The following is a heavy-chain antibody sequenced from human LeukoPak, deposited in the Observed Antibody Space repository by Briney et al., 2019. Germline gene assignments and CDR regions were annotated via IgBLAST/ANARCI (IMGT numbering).Heavy chain of an antibody. J-gene: IGHJ3*02. D-gene: IGHD1-14*01. CDR2: IHHSGST. CDR1: GGAISGYY. CDR3: ARDAESDDHADLHI. V-gene: IGHV4-59*01. Sequence: PSETLSLTCAVSGGAISGYYWNWIRQPPGKGLEWIGHIHHSGSTTYNPSLQSRVTISIDTPKNQISLRLSSVTAADTAVYYCARDAESDDHADLHIWGQGTMVTVSS.